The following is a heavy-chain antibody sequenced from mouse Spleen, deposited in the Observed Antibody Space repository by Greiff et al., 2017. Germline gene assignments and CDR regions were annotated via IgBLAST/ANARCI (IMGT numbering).Heavy chain of an antibody. V-gene: IGHV1-50*01. D-gene: IGHD6-2*01. CDR1: GYTFTSYW. CDR2: IDPSDSYT. Sequence: VQLQQPGAELVKPGASVKLSCKASGYTFTSYWMQWVKQRPGQGLEWIGEIDPSDSYTNYNQKFKGKATLTVDTSSSTAYMQLSSLTSEDSAVYYCATLVYNAMDYWGQGTSVTVSS. J-gene: IGHJ4*01. CDR3: ATLVYNAMDY.